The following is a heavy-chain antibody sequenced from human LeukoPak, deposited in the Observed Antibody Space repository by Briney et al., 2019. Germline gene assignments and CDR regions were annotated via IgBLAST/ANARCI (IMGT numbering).Heavy chain of an antibody. CDR3: AKDMRRGIAVAGLDY. J-gene: IGHJ4*02. Sequence: PGRSLRLSCAASGFTFDDYAMQWVRQAPGKGLEWVSGISWNSGSIGYADSVKGRFTISRDNAKNSLYLQMNSLRAEDTALYYCAKDMRRGIAVAGLDYWGQGTLVTVSS. CDR1: GFTFDDYA. V-gene: IGHV3-9*01. D-gene: IGHD6-19*01. CDR2: ISWNSGSI.